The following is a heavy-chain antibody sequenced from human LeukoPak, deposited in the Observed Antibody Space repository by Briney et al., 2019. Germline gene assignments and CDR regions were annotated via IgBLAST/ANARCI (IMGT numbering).Heavy chain of an antibody. CDR2: ISCSGGTI. D-gene: IGHD6-25*01. Sequence: PGGSLTLTCAASGFTFSSYERNWVRQAPGKGLEWLSYISCSGGTIHYADSVKGRFTIPRDHAKHSPHLQMNRLRAEDTPGDYCGRARTPIYRSGWAYMDVWGKGTTVTIPS. CDR3: GRARTPIYRSGWAYMDV. CDR1: GFTFSSYE. J-gene: IGHJ6*03. V-gene: IGHV3-48*03.